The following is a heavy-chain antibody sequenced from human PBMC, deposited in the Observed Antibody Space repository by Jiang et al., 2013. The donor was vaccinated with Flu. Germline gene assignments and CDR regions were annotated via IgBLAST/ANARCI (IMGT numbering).Heavy chain of an antibody. D-gene: IGHD3-10*01. V-gene: IGHV5-10-1*01. CDR2: IDPSDSYT. CDR3: ARPGVRGFGERYYYYMDV. Sequence: KGLEWMGRIDPSDSYTNYSPSFQGHVTISADKSISTAYLQWSSLKASDTAMYYCARPGVRGFGERYYYYMDVWGKGTTVTVSS. J-gene: IGHJ6*03.